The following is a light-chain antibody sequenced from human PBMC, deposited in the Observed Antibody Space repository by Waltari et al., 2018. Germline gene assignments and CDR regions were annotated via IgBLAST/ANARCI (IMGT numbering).Light chain of an antibody. V-gene: IGKV1-5*03. CDR1: RTIRTW. J-gene: IGKJ4*01. CDR3: QQYNSYST. CDR2: ETS. Sequence: DIQMTQSPSTLSASVGDRVTISCRASRTIRTWLAWFQQKPGKAPKLLIYETSSLESGVPSRFSGSGSGTVVTLTIRSLQPDDFATYYCQQYNSYSTFGGGTKVEIK.